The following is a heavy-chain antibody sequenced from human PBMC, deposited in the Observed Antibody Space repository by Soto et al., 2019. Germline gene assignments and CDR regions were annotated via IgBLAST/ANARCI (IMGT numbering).Heavy chain of an antibody. Sequence: EVQLVESGGGLVQPGGSLRLSCAASGFTFSSYSMNWVRHAPGKGLEGLSYISTSSRTIYYADSVKGRFTISRDNAKNSLYLQMNSLRAEDTAVYYCARDRNRYDYWGQGTLVTVSS. V-gene: IGHV3-48*01. CDR1: GFTFSSYS. CDR3: ARDRNRYDY. CDR2: ISTSSRTI. J-gene: IGHJ4*02. D-gene: IGHD1-1*01.